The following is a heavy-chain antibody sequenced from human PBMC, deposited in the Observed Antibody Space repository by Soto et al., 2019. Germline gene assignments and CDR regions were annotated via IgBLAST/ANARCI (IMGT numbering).Heavy chain of an antibody. J-gene: IGHJ5*02. Sequence: EVQLVESGGGLVQPGGSLTLSCAVSGLTFGDPYMEWVRQAPGKGLEWVARSRNKAKSYSTDFAASVKGRFTISRDESKNSLNLQMNSLMTEDTAVYYCSILEGAWGQGTLFTVSS. V-gene: IGHV3-72*01. D-gene: IGHD2-21*01. CDR3: SILEGA. CDR1: GLTFGDPY. CDR2: SRNKAKSYST.